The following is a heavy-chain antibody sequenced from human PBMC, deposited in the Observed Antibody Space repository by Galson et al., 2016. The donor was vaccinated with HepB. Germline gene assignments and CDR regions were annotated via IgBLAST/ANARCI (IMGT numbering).Heavy chain of an antibody. D-gene: IGHD5-18*01. Sequence: SLRLSCAASGFTVSSNHMSWVRQAPGKGLEWVSVFYGGGTINYADSVKGRFTVSREKSENTLFLQMNSLRADDTAVYYCARLRPEYNYAYDYWGQGTLVTVSS. J-gene: IGHJ4*02. CDR3: ARLRPEYNYAYDY. CDR1: GFTVSSNH. CDR2: FYGGGTI. V-gene: IGHV3-53*01.